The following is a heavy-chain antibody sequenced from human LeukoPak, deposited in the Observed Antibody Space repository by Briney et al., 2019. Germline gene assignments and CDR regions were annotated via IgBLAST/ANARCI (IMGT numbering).Heavy chain of an antibody. V-gene: IGHV3-23*01. CDR2: VSADGDYT. CDR1: GFTFNSYA. D-gene: IGHD2-15*01. J-gene: IGHJ4*02. Sequence: PGGSLRLSCAASGFTFNSYAISWVRQAPGQGLEWVSAVSADGDYTYYADSVKGRFSISRDNSKNTLYLQMNSLRVGDTAVYYRAKRRYCDDINCRDFDCWGQGTLVTVSS. CDR3: AKRRYCDDINCRDFDC.